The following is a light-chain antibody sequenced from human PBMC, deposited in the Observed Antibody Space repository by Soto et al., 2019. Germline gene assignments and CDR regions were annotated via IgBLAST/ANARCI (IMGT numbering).Light chain of an antibody. CDR3: QQYNDWPPWT. Sequence: EILMTQSPATLPVSPGDRATLSCRASQSVSNNLAWYQQRPGQAPRLLIYGASTRATGIPARFSGSESGTEFTLTISSLQSEDFAVYYCQQYNDWPPWTFGQGTKVDIK. V-gene: IGKV3-15*01. J-gene: IGKJ1*01. CDR2: GAS. CDR1: QSVSNN.